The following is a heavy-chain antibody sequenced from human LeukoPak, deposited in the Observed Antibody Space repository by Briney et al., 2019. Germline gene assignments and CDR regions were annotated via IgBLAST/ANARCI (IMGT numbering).Heavy chain of an antibody. Sequence: GGSLRLSCAASGFTFSTYAMSWVRQAPGKGLEWVSGITSGGSTYYADSVKGRFTISRDNSKNTLRLQMNSLRAEDTAVYYCARDRNTAMVPPTSPIGYWGQGTLVTVSS. CDR1: GFTFSTYA. CDR2: ITSGGST. V-gene: IGHV3-23*01. CDR3: ARDRNTAMVPPTSPIGY. J-gene: IGHJ4*02. D-gene: IGHD5-18*01.